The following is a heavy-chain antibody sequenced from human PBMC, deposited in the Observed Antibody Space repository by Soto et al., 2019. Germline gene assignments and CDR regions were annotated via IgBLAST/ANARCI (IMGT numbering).Heavy chain of an antibody. J-gene: IGHJ5*01. CDR2: IGGGGSDT. Sequence: DVQLLESGGGLVQPGGSLRLSCAASGFIFSDYAMTWVRQAPGKGLEWVSGIGGGGSDTYYVDSVKGRFTISRDNSKXXLXXXXXXXXXXXXXXXXXXXXXXXXXXXWDWFDSWGQGTLVTVSS. V-gene: IGHV3-23*01. D-gene: IGHD1-26*01. CDR1: GFIFSDYA. CDR3: XXXXXXXXXXWDWFDS.